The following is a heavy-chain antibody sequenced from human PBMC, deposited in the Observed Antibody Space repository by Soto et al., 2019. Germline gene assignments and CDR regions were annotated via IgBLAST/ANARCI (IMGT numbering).Heavy chain of an antibody. V-gene: IGHV4-31*03. CDR1: GGSISSGGYY. CDR2: IYYSGST. Sequence: SETLSLTCTVSGGSISSGGYYWSWIRQHPGKGLEWIGYIYYSGSTYYNPSLKSRVTISVDTSKNQFSLKLSSVTAADTAVYYCARPSIAARLSTFDYWGQGTLVTVSS. CDR3: ARPSIAARLSTFDY. J-gene: IGHJ4*02. D-gene: IGHD6-6*01.